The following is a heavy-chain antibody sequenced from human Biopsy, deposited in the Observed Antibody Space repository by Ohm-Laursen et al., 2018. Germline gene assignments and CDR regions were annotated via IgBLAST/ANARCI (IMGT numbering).Heavy chain of an antibody. J-gene: IGHJ4*02. CDR1: GGFISSSSYY. Sequence: SDTLSLTCAVSGGFISSSSYYWGRIRQPPGKGLEWIGSISYTGSPHDTPSLTEEITISVDTSKNQFSLKLYSLTAADTAVYYCARHGVYGDLRMDYWGQGTLVTVSS. V-gene: IGHV4-39*01. CDR3: ARHGVYGDLRMDY. D-gene: IGHD4-17*01. CDR2: ISYTGSP.